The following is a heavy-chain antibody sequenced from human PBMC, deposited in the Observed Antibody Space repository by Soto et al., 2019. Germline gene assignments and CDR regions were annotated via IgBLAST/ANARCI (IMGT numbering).Heavy chain of an antibody. CDR1: GFTFSDSY. V-gene: IGHV3-11*01. CDR3: ARVSWREKYGMDV. CDR2: ITFSGNTV. Sequence: QVQLVESGGGLVKPGGSRRLSCAASGFTFSDSYMSWIRQAPGKGLEWISYITFSGNTVYYADSLKGRFTISRDNAKNSLYLQMNRLRAEDTAVYYCARVSWREKYGMDVWGQGTTVTVSS. J-gene: IGHJ6*02.